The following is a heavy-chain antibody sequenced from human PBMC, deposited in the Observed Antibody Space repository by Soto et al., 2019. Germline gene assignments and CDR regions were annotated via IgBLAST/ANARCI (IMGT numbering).Heavy chain of an antibody. CDR1: GDSISNNNW. V-gene: IGHV4-4*02. Sequence: PSETLSLTCAVSGDSISNNNWWTWVRQPPGKGLEWIGEIFHSGTTNCNPSLKSRVSMSVDKSKNQFSLNLRSVTAADTAVYFCAHTIGSGSYVPYWGQGALVTVSS. D-gene: IGHD3-10*01. CDR2: IFHSGTT. J-gene: IGHJ4*02. CDR3: AHTIGSGSYVPY.